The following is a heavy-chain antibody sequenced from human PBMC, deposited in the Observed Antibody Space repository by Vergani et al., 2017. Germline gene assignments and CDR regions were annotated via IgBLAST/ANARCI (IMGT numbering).Heavy chain of an antibody. J-gene: IGHJ6*02. CDR3: AKXVVNERLGVLPRASSGWYYYYGMDV. D-gene: IGHD6-19*01. V-gene: IGHV3-30*18. CDR2: ISYDGSNK. Sequence: QVQLVESGGGVVQPGRSLRLSCAASGFTFSSYGMHWVRQAPGKGLEWVAVISYDGSNKYYADSVKGRFTISRDNSKNTLYLQMNSLRAEDTAVYYCAKXVVNERLGVLPRASSGWYYYYGMDVWGQGTTVTVSS. CDR1: GFTFSSYG.